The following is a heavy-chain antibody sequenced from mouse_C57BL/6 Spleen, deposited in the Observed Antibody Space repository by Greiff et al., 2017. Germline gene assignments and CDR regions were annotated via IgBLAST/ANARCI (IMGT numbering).Heavy chain of an antibody. V-gene: IGHV1-61*01. D-gene: IGHD1-1*01. J-gene: IGHJ3*01. CDR3: ARNRYYYGEAPFAY. CDR2: IYPSDSET. CDR1: GYTFTSYW. Sequence: QVQLKQPGAELVRPGSSVKLSCKASGYTFTSYWMDWVKQRPGQGLEWIGNIYPSDSETHYNQKFKDKATLTVDKSSSTAYMQLSSLTSEDSAVYYCARNRYYYGEAPFAYWGQGTLVTVSA.